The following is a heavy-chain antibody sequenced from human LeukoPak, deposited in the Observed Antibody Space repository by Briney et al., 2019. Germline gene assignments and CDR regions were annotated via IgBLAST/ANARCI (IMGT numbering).Heavy chain of an antibody. V-gene: IGHV4-59*01. Sequence: SETLSLTCTVPGGSISSYYWSWIRQPPGKGLEWIGYIYYSGSTNYNPSLKSRVTISVDTSKNQFSLKLSSVTAADTAVYYCARGFRGIDYWGQGTLVTVSS. CDR2: IYYSGST. D-gene: IGHD3-10*01. CDR3: ARGFRGIDY. J-gene: IGHJ4*02. CDR1: GGSISSYY.